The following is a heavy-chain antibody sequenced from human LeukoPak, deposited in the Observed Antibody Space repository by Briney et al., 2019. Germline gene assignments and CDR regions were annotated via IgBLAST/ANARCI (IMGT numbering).Heavy chain of an antibody. CDR3: ARGGSYNWNYGYYFDY. CDR2: INHSGST. V-gene: IGHV4-34*01. J-gene: IGHJ4*02. Sequence: PSETLSLTGAVYGGSFSGYYWSWIRQPPGKGLEWIGEINHSGSTNYNPSLKSRVTISVDTSKNQFSLKLSSVTAADTAVYYCARGGSYNWNYGYYFDYWGQGTLVTVSS. D-gene: IGHD1-7*01. CDR1: GGSFSGYY.